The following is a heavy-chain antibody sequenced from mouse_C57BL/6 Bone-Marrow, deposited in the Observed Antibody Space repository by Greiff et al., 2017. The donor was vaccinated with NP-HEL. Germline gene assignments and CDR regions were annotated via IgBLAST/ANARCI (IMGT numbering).Heavy chain of an antibody. CDR2: IWSGGST. V-gene: IGHV2-2*01. Sequence: QVQLKESGPGLVQPSQSLSITCTVSGFSLTSYGVHWVRQSPGKGLEWLGVIWSGGSTDYNAAFISRLSISKDNSKSQVFFKMNSLQADDTAIYYCARNGLLPLAYWGQGTLVTVSA. J-gene: IGHJ3*01. CDR3: ARNGLLPLAY. CDR1: GFSLTSYG. D-gene: IGHD2-10*01.